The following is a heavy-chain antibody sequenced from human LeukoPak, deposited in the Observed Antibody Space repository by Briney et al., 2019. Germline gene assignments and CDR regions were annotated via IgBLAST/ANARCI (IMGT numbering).Heavy chain of an antibody. J-gene: IGHJ4*02. CDR2: ISNTGKII. D-gene: IGHD3-22*01. V-gene: IGHV3-11*04. Sequence: GGSLRLSCAASGFIFSDYYMSWIRQAPGKGLEWVSHISNTGKIIYYADSVKGRFTISRDNAKNSLYLQMNSLRAEDTAVYYCAREVAPYYYDSSGYYWLDYWGQGTLVTVSS. CDR1: GFIFSDYY. CDR3: AREVAPYYYDSSGYYWLDY.